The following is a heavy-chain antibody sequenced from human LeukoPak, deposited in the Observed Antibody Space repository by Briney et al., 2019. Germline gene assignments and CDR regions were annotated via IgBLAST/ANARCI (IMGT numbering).Heavy chain of an antibody. CDR3: ARDLSAIAVAGDDAFDI. D-gene: IGHD6-19*01. J-gene: IGHJ3*02. CDR1: GYTFTGYG. CDR2: ISAYNGNT. Sequence: ASVKVSCKASGYTFTGYGISWVRQAPGQGLEWIGWISAYNGNTNYAQKLQGRVTMTTDTSTSTAYMELRSLRSDDTAVYYCARDLSAIAVAGDDAFDIWGQGTMVTVSS. V-gene: IGHV1-18*01.